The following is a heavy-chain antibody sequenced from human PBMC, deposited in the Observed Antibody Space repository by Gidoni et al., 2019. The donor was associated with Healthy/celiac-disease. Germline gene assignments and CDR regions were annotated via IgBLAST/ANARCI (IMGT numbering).Heavy chain of an antibody. Sequence: EVQLVESGGGLVQPGRSLRLSCAASGFTFDDYAMHWVRQAPGKGLEWVSGISWNSGSIGYADSVKGRFTISRDNAKNSLYLQMNSLRAEDTALYYCAKDIGGQQQLGYAFDIWGQGTMVTVSS. CDR1: GFTFDDYA. D-gene: IGHD6-13*01. CDR2: ISWNSGSI. V-gene: IGHV3-9*01. CDR3: AKDIGGQQQLGYAFDI. J-gene: IGHJ3*02.